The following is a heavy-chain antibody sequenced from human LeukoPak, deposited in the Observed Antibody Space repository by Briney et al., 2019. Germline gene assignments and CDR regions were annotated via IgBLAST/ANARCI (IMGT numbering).Heavy chain of an antibody. D-gene: IGHD3-10*01. V-gene: IGHV3-23*01. J-gene: IGHJ5*02. Sequence: PGGSLRLSCAASGFTFSSYAMSWVRQAPGKGLEWASAISGSGGSTYYADSVKGRFTISRDNSKNTLYLQMNSLRAEDTAVYYCAKIGGSGSSFWFDPWGQGTLVTVSS. CDR2: ISGSGGST. CDR1: GFTFSSYA. CDR3: AKIGGSGSSFWFDP.